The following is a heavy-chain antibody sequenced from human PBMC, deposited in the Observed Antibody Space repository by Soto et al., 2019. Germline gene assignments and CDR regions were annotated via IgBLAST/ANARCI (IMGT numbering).Heavy chain of an antibody. CDR1: GYTFNTYF. D-gene: IGHD2-2*01. CDR3: ARDTSNSFDY. V-gene: IGHV1-18*01. CDR2: ISPYNGNT. Sequence: HVQLVQSGGELKKPGASVKVSRNTSGYTFNTYFISWVRQAPGQGLEWMGWISPYNGNTKYGEKFQGRVTMTTDTFTRTAYMELRNLRFDDTAVYYCARDTSNSFDYWGQGTLVTVSS. J-gene: IGHJ4*02.